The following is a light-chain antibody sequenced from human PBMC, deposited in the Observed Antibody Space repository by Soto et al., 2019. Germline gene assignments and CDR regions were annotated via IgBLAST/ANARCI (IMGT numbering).Light chain of an antibody. CDR1: YSDIGDYNY. J-gene: IGLJ2*01. CDR2: EVS. V-gene: IGLV2-8*01. CDR3: SSYSGTSSNVI. Sequence: QSALTQPPSASGSPGQSVTISCAGSYSDIGDYNYVSWYQQHPGKVPKLIISEVSKRPSGVPDRFSGSKSGYTASLTVSDLQPADEAVYYCSSYSGTSSNVIFGGGTQLTVL.